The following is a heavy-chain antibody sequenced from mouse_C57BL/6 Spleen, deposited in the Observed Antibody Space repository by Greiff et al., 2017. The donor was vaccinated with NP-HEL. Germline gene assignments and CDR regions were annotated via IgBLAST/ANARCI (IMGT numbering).Heavy chain of an antibody. J-gene: IGHJ4*01. CDR2: IDPSDSYT. D-gene: IGHD2-4*01. CDR3: ARGDYDAYYAMDY. CDR1: GYTLTSYW. V-gene: IGHV1-69*01. Sequence: QVQLQQPGAELVMPGASVKLSCKASGYTLTSYWMHWVKQRPGQGLEWIGEIDPSDSYTNYNQKFKGKSTLTVDKSSSTAYMQLSSLTSEDSAVYYCARGDYDAYYAMDYWGQGTSVTVSS.